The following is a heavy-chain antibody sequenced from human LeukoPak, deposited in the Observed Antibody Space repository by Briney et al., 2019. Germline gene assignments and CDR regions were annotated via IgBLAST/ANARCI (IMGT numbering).Heavy chain of an antibody. J-gene: IGHJ4*02. CDR1: GYTFTGYY. CDR3: ARVIILRGYDFWSGYYMPFDY. D-gene: IGHD3-3*01. Sequence: GASVKVSCKASGYTFTGYYMHWVRQAPGQGLEWMGRINPNSGGTNYAQKFQGRVTMTRDTSISTAYMELSRLRSDDTAVYYCARVIILRGYDFWSGYYMPFDYWGQGTLVTVSS. V-gene: IGHV1-2*06. CDR2: INPNSGGT.